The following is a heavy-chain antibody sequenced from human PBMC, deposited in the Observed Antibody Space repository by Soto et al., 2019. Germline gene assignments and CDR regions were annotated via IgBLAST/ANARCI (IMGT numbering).Heavy chain of an antibody. V-gene: IGHV3-30*18. CDR3: AKGEGSYYYYGTDV. Sequence: ESGGGVVQPGRSLRLSCAASGFTFSSYAMHWVRQAPGKGLEWVAVISFDGSNTYYADSVKGRFTFSRDNSKNTLYLQMNSLRPEDTAVYYCAKGEGSYYYYGTDVWGQGTTVTVSS. CDR2: ISFDGSNT. CDR1: GFTFSSYA. D-gene: IGHD3-10*01. J-gene: IGHJ6*02.